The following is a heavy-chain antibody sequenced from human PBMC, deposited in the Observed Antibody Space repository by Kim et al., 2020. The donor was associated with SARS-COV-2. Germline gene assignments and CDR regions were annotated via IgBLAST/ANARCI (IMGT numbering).Heavy chain of an antibody. CDR3: AKEGRDRENKYTSGFDY. D-gene: IGHD5-18*01. V-gene: IGHV3-23*01. J-gene: IGHJ4*02. CDR2: ISDSGRTT. CDR1: GFSFGSCP. Sequence: GGSLRLSCAASGFSFGSCPMSWVRQAPGKGLEWVSAISDSGRTTYYADSVQGRFTISRDNSKNTLYLQVNSLRVEDTALYYCAKEGRDRENKYTSGFDYWGQGAPVTVSS.